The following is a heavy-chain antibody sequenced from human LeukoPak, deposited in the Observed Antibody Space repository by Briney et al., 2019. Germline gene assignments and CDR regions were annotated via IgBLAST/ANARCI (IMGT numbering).Heavy chain of an antibody. CDR3: AKGLFRYSSSWWGDY. J-gene: IGHJ4*02. Sequence: PGGSLRLSCAASGFTFSSYAMHWVHQAPGKGLEWLAFIRYDGSNKYYADSVKGRFTISRDNSKNTLYLQMNSLRAEDTAVYYCAKGLFRYSSSWWGDYWGQGTLVTVSS. CDR1: GFTFSSYA. V-gene: IGHV3-30*02. CDR2: IRYDGSNK. D-gene: IGHD6-13*01.